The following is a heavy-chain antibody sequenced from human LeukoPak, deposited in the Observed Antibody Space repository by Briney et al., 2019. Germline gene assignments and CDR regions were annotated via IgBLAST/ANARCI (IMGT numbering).Heavy chain of an antibody. CDR3: ARRLTQYDCFDP. Sequence: SQTLSLTCAISGDSVSSNSVTWHWIRQSPSRGLEWLGRTYYRSTWYNDYAVSVRGRITVNPDTSKNQFSLHLNSVTPEDTAVYYCARRLTQYDCFDPWGQGILVTVSS. J-gene: IGHJ5*02. D-gene: IGHD2-2*01. CDR2: TYYRSTWYN. CDR1: GDSVSSNSVT. V-gene: IGHV6-1*01.